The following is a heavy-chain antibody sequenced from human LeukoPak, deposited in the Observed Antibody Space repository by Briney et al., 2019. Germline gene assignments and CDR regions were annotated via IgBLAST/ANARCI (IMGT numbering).Heavy chain of an antibody. J-gene: IGHJ5*02. CDR3: AKDDGSGWYEIWFDP. Sequence: GRSLRLSCAASGFTFSSYGMHWVRQAHGEGLERVAVISYDGSNKYYADSVKGRFTISRDNSKNTLYLQMNSLRAEDTAVYYCAKDDGSGWYEIWFDPWGQGTLVTVSS. CDR1: GFTFSSYG. D-gene: IGHD6-19*01. V-gene: IGHV3-30*18. CDR2: ISYDGSNK.